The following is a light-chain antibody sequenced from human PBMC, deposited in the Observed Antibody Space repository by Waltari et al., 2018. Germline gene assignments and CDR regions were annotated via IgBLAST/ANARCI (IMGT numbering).Light chain of an antibody. Sequence: QSALTQPPSASGSPGQSVTISCTGTSSDVGTYNSVSWYQQHPGKAPKLMIYEVTKRPSGVPDRCSGSKSGNTASLTVSGLQAEDAADYYCCSFAGSNIVVFGGGTKLTVL. CDR3: CSFAGSNIVV. V-gene: IGLV2-8*01. CDR1: SSDVGTYNS. CDR2: EVT. J-gene: IGLJ2*01.